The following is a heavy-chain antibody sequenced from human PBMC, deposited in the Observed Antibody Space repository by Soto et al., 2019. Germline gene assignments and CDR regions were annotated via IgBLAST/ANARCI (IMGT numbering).Heavy chain of an antibody. D-gene: IGHD2-15*01. CDR1: GGTFSSYA. J-gene: IGHJ4*02. CDR2: IIPIFNKV. V-gene: IGHV1-69*05. CDR3: ARAPIRLCSGDNCYSGLDS. Sequence: QVQLVQSGAEVKKPGSSLKVSCKSSGGTFSSYAISWVRQAPGQGLEWLGGIIPIFNKVNYAQKSQGRVTLTSDDSTSTAHMELSSLRSADTAVYYCARAPIRLCSGDNCYSGLDSWGQGTLVIVSS.